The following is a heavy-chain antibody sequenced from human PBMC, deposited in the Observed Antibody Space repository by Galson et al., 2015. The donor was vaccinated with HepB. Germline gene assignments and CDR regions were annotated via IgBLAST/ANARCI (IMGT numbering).Heavy chain of an antibody. CDR3: AREGWELSYFDY. V-gene: IGHV1-18*01. CDR2: ISAYNGNT. Sequence: SVKVSCKASGYTFTTYTISWVRRAPGQGLERMGWISAYNGNTNYAQKFQGRVTMTTDTSTSTAYMELRSLRSDDTAVYYCAREGWELSYFDYWGQGSLVTVSS. D-gene: IGHD1-26*01. J-gene: IGHJ4*02. CDR1: GYTFTTYT.